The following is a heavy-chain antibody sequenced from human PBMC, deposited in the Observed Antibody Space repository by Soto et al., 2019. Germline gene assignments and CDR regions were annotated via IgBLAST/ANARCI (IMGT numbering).Heavy chain of an antibody. J-gene: IGHJ4*02. CDR3: ARSTIFGVVIVPDFDN. CDR2: IIPIFGTA. D-gene: IGHD3-3*01. V-gene: IGHV1-69*12. CDR1: GGTFSSYG. Sequence: QVQLVQSGAEVKKPGSSVKVSCKASGGTFSSYGISWVRQVPGQGLEWMGGIIPIFGTANYVQKFQGRVSLTADEATSTAYMELGRLRSEDTAVYYCARSTIFGVVIVPDFDNWGQGTLVTVSS.